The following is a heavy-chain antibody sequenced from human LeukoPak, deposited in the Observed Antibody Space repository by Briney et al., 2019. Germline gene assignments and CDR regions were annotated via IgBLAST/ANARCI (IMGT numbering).Heavy chain of an antibody. CDR1: GFTVSSNY. Sequence: GGSLRLSCAASGFTVSSNYMSWVRQAPGKGLEWVSSISSSGSYIYYADSVKGRFTISRDNAKNSLYLQMNSLRAEDTAVYYCARDPLGGSGVDAYYFDYWGQGTLVTVSS. V-gene: IGHV3-21*01. D-gene: IGHD3-10*01. CDR3: ARDPLGGSGVDAYYFDY. CDR2: ISSSGSYI. J-gene: IGHJ4*02.